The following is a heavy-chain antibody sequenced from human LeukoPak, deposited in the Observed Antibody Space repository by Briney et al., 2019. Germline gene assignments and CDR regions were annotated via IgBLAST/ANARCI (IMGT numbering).Heavy chain of an antibody. J-gene: IGHJ5*02. Sequence: SETLSLTCTVSGASISSYYWSWIRQPPGKGLEWIGYIYYSGSTYYNPSLKSRVTISVDTSKNQFSLKLSSVTAADTAVYYCAEGIQPFRPWGQGTLVTVSS. CDR3: AEGIQPFRP. CDR2: IYYSGST. V-gene: IGHV4-59*04. CDR1: GASISSYY. D-gene: IGHD5-18*01.